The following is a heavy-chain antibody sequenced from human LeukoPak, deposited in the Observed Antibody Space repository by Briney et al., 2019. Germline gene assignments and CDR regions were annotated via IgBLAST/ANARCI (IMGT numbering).Heavy chain of an antibody. V-gene: IGHV3-20*04. J-gene: IGHJ6*02. D-gene: IGHD5-12*01. CDR3: AREGAGYRGYDYDYFYAMDV. CDR2: INGNGGST. Sequence: PGGSLRLSCAASGFTFEDYAMNWVRQVPGKGLEWVSGINGNGGSTGYADSVKGRFTISRDSAKNSVYLQMSSLRAEDTALYYCAREGAGYRGYDYDYFYAMDVWGQGTTVTVSS. CDR1: GFTFEDYA.